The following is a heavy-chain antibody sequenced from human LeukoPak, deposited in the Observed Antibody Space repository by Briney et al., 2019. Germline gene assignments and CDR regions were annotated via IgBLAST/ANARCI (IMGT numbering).Heavy chain of an antibody. D-gene: IGHD5-18*01. CDR2: IHPSGGST. Sequence: ASVKVSCKSSGYTFTSYYIHWVRQAPGQGLEWMGIIHPSGGSTTYAQKFQGRLTMTRDTSTSTVYMELSSLTSEDTAVYYCARGGPGYSYGVGRPLDSWGQGTLVTVSS. J-gene: IGHJ4*02. CDR1: GYTFTSYY. CDR3: ARGGPGYSYGVGRPLDS. V-gene: IGHV1-46*01.